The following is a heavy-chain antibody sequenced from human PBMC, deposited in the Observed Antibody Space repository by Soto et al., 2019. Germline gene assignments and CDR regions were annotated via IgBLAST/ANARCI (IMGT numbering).Heavy chain of an antibody. CDR3: ARDPPVLWGSGSYYDYFDY. D-gene: IGHD3-10*01. V-gene: IGHV1-18*04. CDR1: GYTFTSYG. Sequence: ASVKITCKASGYTFTSYGISWVRQAPGQGLEWMGWINAYNGNTNYAQKLQGRLTMTTDTFTSTAYMELRSLRSDDTAVYYCARDPPVLWGSGSYYDYFDYWGQGTLVTVSS. J-gene: IGHJ4*02. CDR2: INAYNGNT.